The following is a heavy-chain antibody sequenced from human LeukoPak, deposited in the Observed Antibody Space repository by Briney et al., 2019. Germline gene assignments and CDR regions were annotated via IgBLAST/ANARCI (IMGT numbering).Heavy chain of an antibody. CDR1: GHLHTIHW. J-gene: IGHJ4*02. CDR2: IKKDGSEQ. Sequence: GGSLSLPCAVSGHLHTIHWESWVRQAPGKGLEWVAGIKKDGSEQYYMGSVKCRFTISRDNAKNSLNLEINGLRADDTAVYYCVRLFVDTAYLPFYFRGQGILVIVSS. D-gene: IGHD3-16*01. V-gene: IGHV3-7*01. CDR3: VRLFVDTAYLPFYF.